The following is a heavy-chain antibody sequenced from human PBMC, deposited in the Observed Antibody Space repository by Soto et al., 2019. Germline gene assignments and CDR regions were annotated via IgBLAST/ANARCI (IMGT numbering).Heavy chain of an antibody. CDR2: IIPILGIA. Sequence: SVKVSCKASGGTFSSYTISWVRQAPGQGLEWMGRIIPILGIANYAQKFQGRVTITADKSTSTAYMELSSLRSEDTAVYYCASRPGIAAAGTADLDYWGQGTLVTVSS. D-gene: IGHD6-13*01. CDR1: GGTFSSYT. V-gene: IGHV1-69*02. CDR3: ASRPGIAAAGTADLDY. J-gene: IGHJ4*02.